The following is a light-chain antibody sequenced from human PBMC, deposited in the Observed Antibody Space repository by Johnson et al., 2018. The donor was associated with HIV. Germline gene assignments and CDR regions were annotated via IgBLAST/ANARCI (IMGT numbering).Light chain of an antibody. CDR2: DNN. CDR3: GTWDSSLSAVYV. Sequence: QAVLTQPPSVSAAPGQKVTISCSGSSSNIGNNYVSWYQQVQGTAPKLLIYDNNKRPSGIPDRFSGSKSGTSATLGITGLQTGDAADYYCGTWDSSLSAVYVFGTGTKVTVL. CDR1: SSNIGNNY. J-gene: IGLJ1*01. V-gene: IGLV1-51*01.